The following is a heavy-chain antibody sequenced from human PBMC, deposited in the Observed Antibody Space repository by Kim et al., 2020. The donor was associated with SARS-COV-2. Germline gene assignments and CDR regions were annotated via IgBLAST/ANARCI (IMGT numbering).Heavy chain of an antibody. CDR1: GFTFDSYS. Sequence: GGSLRLSCAVSGFTFDSYSMNWVRQAPGKGLEWVSSISRSSSYIYYADSVKGRFTISRDNAKNSLYLQMNSLRAEDTAVYYCARAEGAYCSSINCFEVYWGQGTLVTVSS. J-gene: IGHJ4*02. CDR3: ARAEGAYCSSINCFEVY. V-gene: IGHV3-21*01. CDR2: ISRSSSYI. D-gene: IGHD2-2*01.